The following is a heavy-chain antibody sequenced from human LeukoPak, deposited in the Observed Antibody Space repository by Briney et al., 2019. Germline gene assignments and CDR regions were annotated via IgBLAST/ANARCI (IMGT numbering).Heavy chain of an antibody. CDR3: AREVGYYDFWSGYYRDAFDI. CDR2: ISTSSNTI. D-gene: IGHD3-3*01. V-gene: IGHV3-48*02. J-gene: IGHJ3*02. CDR1: GFIFNSHP. Sequence: PGGSLRLSGAASGFIFNSHPMNWVRQAPGKGLEWVSHISTSSNTIYYADSVKGRFTISRDNAKNSLYLQMNSLRDEDTAVYYCAREVGYYDFWSGYYRDAFDIWGQGTMVTVSS.